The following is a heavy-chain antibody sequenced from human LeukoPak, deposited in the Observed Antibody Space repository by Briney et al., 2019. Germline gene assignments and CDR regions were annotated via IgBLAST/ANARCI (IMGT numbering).Heavy chain of an antibody. J-gene: IGHJ4*02. D-gene: IGHD1-26*01. CDR2: IYHSGRT. Sequence: SDSLSLTCAVSGYSISSGYYWGWIRQPPGKGLEWIGSIYHSGRTYYNPSLKSRVTISVDTSKNQFSLKLSSVTAADTAVYYCARGGWELLRRSIDYWGQGTLVTVSS. CDR1: GYSISSGYY. CDR3: ARGGWELLRRSIDY. V-gene: IGHV4-38-2*01.